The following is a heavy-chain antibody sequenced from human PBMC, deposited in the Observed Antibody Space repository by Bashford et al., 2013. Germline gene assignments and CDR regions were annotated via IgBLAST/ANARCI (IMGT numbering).Heavy chain of an antibody. Sequence: GGSLRLSCAASGFTFSSYGMHWVRQAPGKGLEWVAVIWYDGSNKYYADSVKGRFTISRDNSKNTLYLQMNSLRAEDTAVYYCARDHMSYRRNYAIDYWGQGTLVTVSS. J-gene: IGHJ4*02. V-gene: IGHV3-33*01. D-gene: IGHD3-16*02. CDR1: GFTFSSYG. CDR2: IWYDGSNK. CDR3: ARDHMSYRRNYAIDY.